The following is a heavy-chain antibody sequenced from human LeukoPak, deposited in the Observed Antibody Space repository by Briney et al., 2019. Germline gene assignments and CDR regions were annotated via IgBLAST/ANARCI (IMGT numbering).Heavy chain of an antibody. D-gene: IGHD6-13*01. Sequence: SQTLSLTCAISGDSVSSNSAAWNWIRQSPSRGLEWLGRTYYRSKWYNDYAVSVKSRITINPDTSKNQFSLQLNSVTPEDTAVYYCARGYSSSWYRGKPKNWFDPWGQGTLVTVSS. CDR3: ARGYSSSWYRGKPKNWFDP. CDR2: TYYRSKWYN. V-gene: IGHV6-1*01. CDR1: GDSVSSNSAA. J-gene: IGHJ5*02.